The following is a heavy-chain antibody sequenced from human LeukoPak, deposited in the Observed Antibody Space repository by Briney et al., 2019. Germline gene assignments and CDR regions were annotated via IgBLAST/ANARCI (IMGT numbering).Heavy chain of an antibody. V-gene: IGHV3-21*01. CDR2: ISSSSSCI. CDR3: ARDFTGSGYYFDYYYGMDV. Sequence: GGSLRLSCAASGFTFSSYSMNWVRQAPGKGLEWVSSISSSSSCIYYADSVKGRFTISRDNAKNSLYLQMNSLRAEDTAVYYCARDFTGSGYYFDYYYGMDVWGQGTTVTVSS. D-gene: IGHD3-22*01. J-gene: IGHJ6*02. CDR1: GFTFSSYS.